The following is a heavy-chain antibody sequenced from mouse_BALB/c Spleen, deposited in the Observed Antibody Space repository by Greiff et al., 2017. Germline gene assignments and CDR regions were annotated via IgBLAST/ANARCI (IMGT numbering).Heavy chain of an antibody. V-gene: IGHV5-17*02. Sequence: EVKVVESGGGLVQPGGSRKLSCAASGFTFSSFGMHWVRQAPEKGLEWVAYISSGSSTIYYADTVKGRFTISRDNPKNTLFLQMTSLRSEDTAMYYCARMGGSSYDYYAMDYWGQGTSVTVSS. CDR3: ARMGGSSYDYYAMDY. D-gene: IGHD1-1*01. J-gene: IGHJ4*01. CDR1: GFTFSSFG. CDR2: ISSGSSTI.